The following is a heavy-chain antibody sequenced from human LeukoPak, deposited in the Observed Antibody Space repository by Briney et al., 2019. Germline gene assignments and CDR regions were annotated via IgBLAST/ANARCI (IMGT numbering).Heavy chain of an antibody. D-gene: IGHD2-21*02. CDR1: GYNFTSYW. CDR3: ARRAYCGGDCYSDY. Sequence: GESLKISCKGSGYNFTSYWIAWVRQMPGKGLEWMGIIYPGDSDTRYSPSFQGQVTISADKSISTVYLQWSNLKASDTAMYYCARRAYCGGDCYSDYWGQGTLVTVSS. V-gene: IGHV5-51*01. CDR2: IYPGDSDT. J-gene: IGHJ4*02.